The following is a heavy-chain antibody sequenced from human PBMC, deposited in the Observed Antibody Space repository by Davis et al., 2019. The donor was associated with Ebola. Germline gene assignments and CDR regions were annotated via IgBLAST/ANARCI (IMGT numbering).Heavy chain of an antibody. CDR1: GGSISSYY. Sequence: SETLSLTCTVSGGSISSYYWSWIRQPPGKGLEWIGYIYYSGSTNYNPSLKSRVTISVDKSKNQFSLKLSSVTAADTAVYYCARCLYGDYYYYGMDVWGQGTTVTVSS. CDR2: IYYSGST. J-gene: IGHJ6*02. D-gene: IGHD4-17*01. CDR3: ARCLYGDYYYYGMDV. V-gene: IGHV4-59*01.